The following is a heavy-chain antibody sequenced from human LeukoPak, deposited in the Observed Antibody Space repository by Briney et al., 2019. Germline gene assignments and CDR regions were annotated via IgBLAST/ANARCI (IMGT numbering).Heavy chain of an antibody. V-gene: IGHV3-21*01. Sequence: GGSLRLSCAAAGFTFSNYNMNWVRQAPGKGLEWVSSISSSNNYIYYADSVKGRFTISRDNAKNSLYLQMNSLRAEDTAVYYCARRSPNYYFDYWGQGTPVTVSS. CDR3: ARRSPNYYFDY. J-gene: IGHJ4*02. CDR2: ISSSNNYI. CDR1: GFTFSNYN.